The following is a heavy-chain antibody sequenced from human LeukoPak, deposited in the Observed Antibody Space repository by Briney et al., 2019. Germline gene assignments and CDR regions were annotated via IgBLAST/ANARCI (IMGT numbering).Heavy chain of an antibody. J-gene: IGHJ6*02. V-gene: IGHV3-43*01. D-gene: IGHD2-15*01. CDR3: AKDKGWSYGMDV. Sequence: GGSLRLSCAASGFTFDDYTMHWVRPAPGKGLEWVSLISWDGGSTYYADSVKGRFTISRDNSKNSLYLQMNSLRAEDTALYYCAKDKGWSYGMDVWGQGTTVTVSS. CDR1: GFTFDDYT. CDR2: ISWDGGST.